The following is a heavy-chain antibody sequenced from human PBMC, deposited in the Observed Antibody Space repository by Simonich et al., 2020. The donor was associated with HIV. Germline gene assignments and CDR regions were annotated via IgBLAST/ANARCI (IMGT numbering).Heavy chain of an antibody. CDR2: ISGSGGST. CDR1: GFTFSSYA. Sequence: EVQLLESGGGLVQPGGSLRLSCAASGFTFSSYAMSWVRQAPGKGLEVVSAISGSGGSTHYADSVKGRFTISRDNSKNTLYLQMNSLRAEDTAVYYCAKDRYYNFWSGYYDYWGQGTLVTVSS. V-gene: IGHV3-23*01. CDR3: AKDRYYNFWSGYYDY. J-gene: IGHJ4*02. D-gene: IGHD3-3*01.